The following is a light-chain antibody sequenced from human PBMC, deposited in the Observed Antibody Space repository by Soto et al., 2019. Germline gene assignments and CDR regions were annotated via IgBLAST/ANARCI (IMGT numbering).Light chain of an antibody. CDR3: QQYIDSPRT. J-gene: IGKJ1*01. CDR1: ETVNRNY. Sequence: EIVLTQSPGTLALSLGEGATLSCRANETVNRNYLAWYHQKPGQPPRLLIYDVSSRATGVPDRFSGGGYGTEFTLTIVRLEPDDFGTYYCQQYIDSPRTFGQGTRVEVK. CDR2: DVS. V-gene: IGKV3-20*01.